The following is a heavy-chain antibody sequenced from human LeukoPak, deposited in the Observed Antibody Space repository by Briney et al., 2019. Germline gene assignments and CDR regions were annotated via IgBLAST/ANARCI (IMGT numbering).Heavy chain of an antibody. V-gene: IGHV1-69*13. Sequence: SVKVSCKASGGTFSSYAISWVRQAPGQGLEWMGGIIPIFGTANYAQKFQGRVTITADESTSTAYMELSSLRSEDTAVYYCARALYCSSTSCYHFDYWGQGTLVTVSS. CDR1: GGTFSSYA. CDR2: IIPIFGTA. CDR3: ARALYCSSTSCYHFDY. J-gene: IGHJ4*02. D-gene: IGHD2-2*01.